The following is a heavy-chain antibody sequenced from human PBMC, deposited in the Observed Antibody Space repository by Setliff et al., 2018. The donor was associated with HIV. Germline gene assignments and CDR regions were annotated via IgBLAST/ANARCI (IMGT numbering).Heavy chain of an antibody. CDR3: ARSAHDYGVDY. D-gene: IGHD4-17*01. J-gene: IGHJ4*02. V-gene: IGHV1-2*02. CDR1: GYSFTGYY. Sequence: ASVKVSCKASGYSFTGYYIHWVRQAPGQGLEWMGWINPNSGGTNYAQNFQGRVTMTRDTSVSTAYMELSRLRSDDTAVYYCARSAHDYGVDYWGQGTLVTVSS. CDR2: INPNSGGT.